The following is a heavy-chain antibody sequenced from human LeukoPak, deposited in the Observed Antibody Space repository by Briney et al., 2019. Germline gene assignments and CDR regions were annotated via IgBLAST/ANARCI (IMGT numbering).Heavy chain of an antibody. D-gene: IGHD3-10*01. Sequence: GGSLRLSCRASGFIFNSYGMHWVRQAPAKGLEWMSFIRYNGKDTYYADSVKGRFTIFRDNSKNTLSLQMNSLTSEDTAVYYCAKDVMHYGSGRPFYMDVWGKGTTVTISS. V-gene: IGHV3-30*02. J-gene: IGHJ6*03. CDR2: IRYNGKDT. CDR3: AKDVMHYGSGRPFYMDV. CDR1: GFIFNSYG.